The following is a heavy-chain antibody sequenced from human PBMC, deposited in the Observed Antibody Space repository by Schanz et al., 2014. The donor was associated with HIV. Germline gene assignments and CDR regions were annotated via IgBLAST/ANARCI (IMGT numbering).Heavy chain of an antibody. D-gene: IGHD6-6*01. Sequence: EVQLLESGGGLVQPGGSLRLSCAASAFPFSNHAMSWVRQAPGKGLEWIAHISLSRGTKYNADSVKGRFTISRDNSKKTLYLQMNSLRAGDTAVYYCASTEFPYSSSSDYYYGMDVWGQGTTVTVSS. V-gene: IGHV3-23*01. CDR1: AFPFSNHA. CDR3: ASTEFPYSSSSDYYYGMDV. J-gene: IGHJ6*02. CDR2: ISLSRGTK.